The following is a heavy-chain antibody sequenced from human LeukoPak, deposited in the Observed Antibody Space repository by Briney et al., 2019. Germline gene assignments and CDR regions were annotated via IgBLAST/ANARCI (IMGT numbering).Heavy chain of an antibody. CDR2: INSDGRST. V-gene: IGHV3-74*01. CDR1: GFTLSIYW. Sequence: PGGSLRLFCAASGFTLSIYWMHWARRARGKGRVWVSRINSDGRSTICADCVEGRFTISRDNAKNTLSLIMNSVRGGQAYVYFCARVAPYYYDYGMDVWGERATLTVSS. J-gene: IGHJ6*04. D-gene: IGHD5-12*01. CDR3: ARVAPYYYDYGMDV.